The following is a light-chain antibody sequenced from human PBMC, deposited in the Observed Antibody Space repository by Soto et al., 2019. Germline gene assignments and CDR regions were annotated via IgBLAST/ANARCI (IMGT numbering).Light chain of an antibody. J-gene: IGLJ2*01. CDR1: SSDVGGYNY. V-gene: IGLV2-14*01. Sequence: QSVLTQPASVSGSPGQSITISCTGTSSDVGGYNYVSWYQQHPGKAPKLMIYDVSNGPSGVSNRFSGSKSGNTASLTISGLQSEDEADYYCSSYISSSTVVFGGGTKVTVL. CDR2: DVS. CDR3: SSYISSSTVV.